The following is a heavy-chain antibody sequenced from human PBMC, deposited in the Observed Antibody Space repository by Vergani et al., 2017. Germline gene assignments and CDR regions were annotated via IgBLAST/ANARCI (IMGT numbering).Heavy chain of an antibody. CDR3: TRPSGYHDY. Sequence: EVQLLESGGGLVQPGGSLKLSCAASGFTFSGSAMHWVRQASGKGLEWVGRIRSKANSYATAYAASVKGRFTISRDDSKNTAYLQMNSLKTEDTAVYYCTRPSGYHDYWGQGTLFTVSS. CDR2: IRSKANSYAT. V-gene: IGHV3-73*01. CDR1: GFTFSGSA. J-gene: IGHJ4*02. D-gene: IGHD3-22*01.